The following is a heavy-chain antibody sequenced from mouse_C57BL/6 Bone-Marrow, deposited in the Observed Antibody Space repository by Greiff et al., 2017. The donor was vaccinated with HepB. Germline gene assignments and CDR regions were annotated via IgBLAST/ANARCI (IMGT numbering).Heavy chain of an antibody. CDR2: ISYDGSN. J-gene: IGHJ4*01. CDR3: ARDRGTTWAMDY. Sequence: EVQLQESGPGLVKPSQSLSLTCSVTGYSITSGYYWNWIRQFPGNKLEWMGYISYDGSNNYNPSLKNRNSITRDTSKNQFFLKLNSVTTEDTATYYCARDRGTTWAMDYWGQGTSVTVSS. CDR1: GYSITSGYY. D-gene: IGHD1-1*01. V-gene: IGHV3-6*01.